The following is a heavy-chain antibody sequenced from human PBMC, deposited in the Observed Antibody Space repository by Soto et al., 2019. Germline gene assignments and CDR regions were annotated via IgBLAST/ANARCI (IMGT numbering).Heavy chain of an antibody. J-gene: IGHJ4*02. D-gene: IGHD3-10*01. CDR2: ISGSGGNT. CDR3: GKDVSGVWFGELLSFDS. Sequence: EEQLLESGGGLVQPGGSLRLSCAASGFTFSSYAMSWVRQAPGKGLEWVSSISGSGGNTNYADSVKGRFTVSRDNSTNTRYLAMNSLRVEDTAVYDCGKDVSGVWFGELLSFDSWGQGALATVSS. CDR1: GFTFSSYA. V-gene: IGHV3-23*01.